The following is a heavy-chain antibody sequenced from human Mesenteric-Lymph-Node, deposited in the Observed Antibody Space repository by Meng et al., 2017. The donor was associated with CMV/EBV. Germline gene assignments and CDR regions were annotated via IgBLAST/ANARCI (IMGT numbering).Heavy chain of an antibody. Sequence: GGSLRLSCAASGFSVSSNYMSWVRQAPGKGLEWVPVIYSGDSTYYADSVKGRFTISRDNAKNSLYLQMNSLRAEDTAVYYCARDLGFGELFSCYFDYWGQGTLVTVSS. CDR2: IYSGDST. V-gene: IGHV3-53*01. D-gene: IGHD3-10*01. CDR1: GFSVSSNY. CDR3: ARDLGFGELFSCYFDY. J-gene: IGHJ4*02.